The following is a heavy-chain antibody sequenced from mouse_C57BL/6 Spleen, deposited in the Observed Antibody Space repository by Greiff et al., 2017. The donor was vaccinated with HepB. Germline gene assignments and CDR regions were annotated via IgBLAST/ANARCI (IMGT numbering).Heavy chain of an antibody. CDR2: IRLKSDNYAT. CDR3: TDDYLFAY. J-gene: IGHJ3*01. Sequence: EVQLVESGGGLVQPGGSMKLSCVASGFTFSNYWMNWVRQSPEKGLEWVAQIRLKSDNYATHYAESVKGRFTISRDDSKSSVYLQMNNLRAEDTGIYSCTDDYLFAYWGQGTLVTVSA. CDR1: GFTFSNYW. V-gene: IGHV6-3*01. D-gene: IGHD2-4*01.